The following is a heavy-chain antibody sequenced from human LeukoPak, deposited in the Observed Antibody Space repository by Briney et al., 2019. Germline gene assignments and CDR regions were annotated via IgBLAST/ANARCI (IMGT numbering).Heavy chain of an antibody. CDR1: GFTFSGFY. CDR2: ISSSGHSI. J-gene: IGHJ4*02. D-gene: IGHD3-16*01. Sequence: GGSLRLSCAASGFTFSGFYMSWIRQAPGKGLECVSYISSSGHSIYYADSVKGRFTISRDNAKTSLYLQMNSLRADDTALYYCARDCENGRGSDYWGQGTLVTVSS. CDR3: ARDCENGRGSDY. V-gene: IGHV3-11*01.